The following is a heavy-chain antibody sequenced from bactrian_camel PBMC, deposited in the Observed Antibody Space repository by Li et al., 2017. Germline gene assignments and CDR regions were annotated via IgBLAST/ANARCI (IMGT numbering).Heavy chain of an antibody. J-gene: IGHJ4*01. D-gene: IGHD2*01. CDR1: GFTFSSNA. V-gene: IGHV3S40*01. CDR2: VSSDGFST. Sequence: VQLVESGGGLVQPGGSLRLSCAASGFTFSSNAMGWVRQAPGKRLEWVSRVSSDGFSTNYADSVKGRFTTSRDNATNTVYLQMNSLKPEDTAVYYCVSLVGRPLVHQGTQVTVS.